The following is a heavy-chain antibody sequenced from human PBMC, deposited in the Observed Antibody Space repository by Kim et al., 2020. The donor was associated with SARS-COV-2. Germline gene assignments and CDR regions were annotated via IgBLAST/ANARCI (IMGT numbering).Heavy chain of an antibody. Sequence: GGSLRLSCAASGFIFNNYGMSWVRQAPGKGLEWVATISGNGDRTYYADSVKGRFTISRDNSKNTMYLQMNSLRAEDTALYHCPKGAQGCGSGSCYRGGDGFDFWGQGTMVTVSS. D-gene: IGHD3-16*02. CDR2: ISGNGDRT. J-gene: IGHJ3*01. V-gene: IGHV3-23*01. CDR1: GFIFNNYG. CDR3: PKGAQGCGSGSCYRGGDGFDF.